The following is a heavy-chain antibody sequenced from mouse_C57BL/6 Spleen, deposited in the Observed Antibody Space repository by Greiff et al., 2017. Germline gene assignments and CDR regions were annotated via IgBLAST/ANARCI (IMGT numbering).Heavy chain of an antibody. V-gene: IGHV1-64*01. Sequence: QVQLQQSGAELVKPGASVKLSCKASGYTFTSYWMHWVKQRPGQGLEWIGMIHPNSGSTNYNEKFKSKATLTVDKSSSTAYMQLSSLTSEDSAVYYCARGTMIKNYFDYWGQGTTLTVSS. J-gene: IGHJ2*01. CDR3: ARGTMIKNYFDY. D-gene: IGHD2-4*01. CDR2: IHPNSGST. CDR1: GYTFTSYW.